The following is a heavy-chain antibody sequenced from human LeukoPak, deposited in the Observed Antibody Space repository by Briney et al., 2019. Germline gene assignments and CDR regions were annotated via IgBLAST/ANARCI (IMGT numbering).Heavy chain of an antibody. CDR2: IYYSGNT. Sequence: SETLSLTCTVSADSISSFHWSWIRQPPGKGLEWIGYIYYSGNTNYNPSRESRVTISLDTSKSPFSLKLRSVTAADTAVYYCARTTDLDRGWFDPWGQGTLVSVSS. V-gene: IGHV4-59*01. J-gene: IGHJ5*02. D-gene: IGHD1-1*01. CDR1: ADSISSFH. CDR3: ARTTDLDRGWFDP.